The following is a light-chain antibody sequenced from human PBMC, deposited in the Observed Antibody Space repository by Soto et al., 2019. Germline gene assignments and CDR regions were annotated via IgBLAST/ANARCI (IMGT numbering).Light chain of an antibody. J-gene: IGKJ2*01. CDR3: QQYDSHPMYT. CDR1: QNIVNW. Sequence: DIQITQSPSTLSASVGDRVTITCRARQNIVNWLAWYQQKPGKAPNLLIYKTSTLQRGVPSRFSGSGSGTEFTLTISSLQPDDFATYYCQQYDSHPMYTFGQGTKVDIK. CDR2: KTS. V-gene: IGKV1-5*03.